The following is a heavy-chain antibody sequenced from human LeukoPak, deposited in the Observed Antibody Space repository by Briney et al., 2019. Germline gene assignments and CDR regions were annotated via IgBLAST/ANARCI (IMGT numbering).Heavy chain of an antibody. CDR3: AKPPDYGSRSSHYPYYYGMDV. D-gene: IGHD3-10*01. CDR1: GFTFSSYA. Sequence: GGSLRLSCAASGFTFSSYAVSWVREAPGKGLEWVSAMRGRCGSTYYADSVERRFTVSRDNSKNTLYPQMNSLRGEDRAVYYCAKPPDYGSRSSHYPYYYGMDVWGQGTTATVSS. J-gene: IGHJ6*02. CDR2: MRGRCGST. V-gene: IGHV3-23*01.